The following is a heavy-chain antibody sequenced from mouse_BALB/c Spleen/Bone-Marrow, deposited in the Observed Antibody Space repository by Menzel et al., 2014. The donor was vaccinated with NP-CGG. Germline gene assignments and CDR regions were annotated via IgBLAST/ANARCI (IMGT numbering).Heavy chain of an antibody. D-gene: IGHD2-4*01. Sequence: QVQLQQSGPELVKPGASVRISCKASGYTFTSLYIYWVRQRPGQGLEWIGWIYPGDFTTKYNEKFKGKATLTADKSSTTASMQLSSLTSEDSAVYFCARKSQRAYDSMIYWGQGTSVTVSS. CDR1: GYTFTSLY. CDR3: ARKSQRAYDSMIY. CDR2: IYPGDFTT. J-gene: IGHJ4*01. V-gene: IGHV1S56*01.